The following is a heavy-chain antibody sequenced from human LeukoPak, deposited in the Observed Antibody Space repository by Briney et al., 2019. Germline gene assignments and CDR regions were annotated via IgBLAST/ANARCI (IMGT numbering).Heavy chain of an antibody. CDR1: GGTFSSYA. V-gene: IGHV1-69*01. CDR3: ARGALEMATMDAFDI. J-gene: IGHJ3*02. D-gene: IGHD5-24*01. CDR2: IIPIFGTA. Sequence: SVKVSCKASGGTFSSYAISWVRQAPGQGLEWMGGIIPIFGTANYAQKFQGRVTITADESTSTAYMELSSLRPEDTAVYYCARGALEMATMDAFDIWGQGTMVTVSS.